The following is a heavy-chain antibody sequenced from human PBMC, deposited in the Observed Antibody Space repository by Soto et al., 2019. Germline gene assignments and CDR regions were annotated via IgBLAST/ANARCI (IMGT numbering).Heavy chain of an antibody. D-gene: IGHD5-18*01. CDR3: ARHGYNYGVGYFDY. V-gene: IGHV3-66*04. Sequence: EVQLVESGGGLVQPGGSLRLSCAASGVTVSSNYMSWVRQAPGKGLEWVSVIYSGGSTYYADSVKGRFTISRDNSKNTLYLQMNSLRAEDTAVYDCARHGYNYGVGYFDYWGQGTLFTVSS. CDR2: IYSGGST. CDR1: GVTVSSNY. J-gene: IGHJ4*02.